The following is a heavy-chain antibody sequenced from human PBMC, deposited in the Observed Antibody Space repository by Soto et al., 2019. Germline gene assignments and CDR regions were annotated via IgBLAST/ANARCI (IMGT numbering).Heavy chain of an antibody. V-gene: IGHV1-69*01. CDR3: ARSQGSSTSLEIYDYYYYGMDV. D-gene: IGHD2-2*01. CDR1: GGTFSSYA. Sequence: QVQLVQSGAEVKKPGSSVKVSCKASGGTFSSYAISWVRQAPGQGLEWMGGIIPISETTNYAQKCQDRVTITAGESKSTAYMELSSLRSEDTAVYYCARSQGSSTSLEIYDYYYYGMDVWGQGTTVTVSS. CDR2: IIPISETT. J-gene: IGHJ6*02.